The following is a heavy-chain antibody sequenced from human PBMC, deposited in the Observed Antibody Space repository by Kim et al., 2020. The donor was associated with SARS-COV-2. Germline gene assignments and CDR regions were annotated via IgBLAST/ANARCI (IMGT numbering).Heavy chain of an antibody. CDR1: GFTFSSYA. D-gene: IGHD6-6*01. CDR2: ISGSGGST. J-gene: IGHJ4*02. V-gene: IGHV3-23*01. Sequence: GGSLRLSCAASGFTFSSYAMSWVRQAPGKGLEWVSAISGSGGSTYYADSVKGRFTISRDNSKNTLYLQMNSLRAEDTAVYYCAKANRRLIAASHNDYWGQGTLVTVSS. CDR3: AKANRRLIAASHNDY.